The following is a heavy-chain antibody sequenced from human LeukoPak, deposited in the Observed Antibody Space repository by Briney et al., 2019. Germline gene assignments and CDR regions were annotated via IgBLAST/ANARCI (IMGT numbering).Heavy chain of an antibody. D-gene: IGHD1-26*01. CDR1: GGSFSGYY. J-gene: IGHJ4*02. CDR2: INHSGST. CDR3: ARGPEWELHYFDY. Sequence: PSETLSLTCAVYGGSFSGYYWSWICQPPGKGLVWIGEINHSGSTNYNPSLKSRVTISVDTSKNQFSLKLSSVTAADTAVYYCARGPEWELHYFDYWGQGTLVTVSS. V-gene: IGHV4-34*01.